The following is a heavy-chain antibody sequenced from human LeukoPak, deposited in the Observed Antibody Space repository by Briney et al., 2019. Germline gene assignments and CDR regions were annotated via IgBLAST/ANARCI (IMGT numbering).Heavy chain of an antibody. CDR2: ISSDGSNK. CDR1: GFTFSSYA. D-gene: IGHD4-17*01. J-gene: IGHJ4*02. V-gene: IGHV3-30-3*01. CDR3: ARLTGGGDYDYFDY. Sequence: GGSLRLSCAASGFTFSSYAMHWVRQAPGKGLEWVAVISSDGSNKYYADSVKGRFTISRDNSKNTLYLQMNSLRAEDTAVYYCARLTGGGDYDYFDYWGQGTLVTVSS.